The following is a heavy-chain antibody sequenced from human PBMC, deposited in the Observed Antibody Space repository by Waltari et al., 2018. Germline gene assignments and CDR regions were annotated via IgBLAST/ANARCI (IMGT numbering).Heavy chain of an antibody. Sequence: EVQLVESGGGLVKRGGSLRLSCAASGFTFSTYRLNWVCQGPGEGLEGVSFDSNSNSDIYYAASVKVRVTSSRDNAKDSLDLRMNSRRVEDSAVYCCARDPLNTSSAQDYWGQGTLFTVSS. J-gene: IGHJ4*02. CDR2: DSNSNSDI. CDR3: ARDPLNTSSAQDY. CDR1: GFTFSTYR. D-gene: IGHD2-2*01. V-gene: IGHV3-21*05.